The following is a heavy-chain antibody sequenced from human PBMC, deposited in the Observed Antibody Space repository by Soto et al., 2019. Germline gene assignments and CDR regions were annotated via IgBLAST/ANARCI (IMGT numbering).Heavy chain of an antibody. Sequence: QVQLVQSGAEVKKPGASVTVSCKASGYTFSSYGINWVRQAPGQGLEWLGWINTYNGNTNYAQKFQARFTITTDTSASAVYMDLTMLRSDDTAVYSCAAYSVEVSVAATIPPDHAFDICGQGTMVTVSS. CDR2: INTYNGNT. CDR1: GYTFSSYG. J-gene: IGHJ3*02. V-gene: IGHV1-18*04. D-gene: IGHD1-26*01. CDR3: AAYSVEVSVAATIPPDHAFDI.